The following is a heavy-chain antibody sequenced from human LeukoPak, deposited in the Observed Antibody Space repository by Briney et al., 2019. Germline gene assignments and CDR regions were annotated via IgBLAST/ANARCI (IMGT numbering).Heavy chain of an antibody. V-gene: IGHV4-31*03. D-gene: IGHD5-24*01. CDR1: GGSISSGGYY. J-gene: IGHJ6*02. CDR2: IYYSGNT. CDR3: ARDSSPLESGLDV. Sequence: SQTLSLTCTVSGGSISSGGYYWSWIRQHPGKGLEWIGYIYYSGNTNYNPSLKSRVTISIDTSKNQFPLGLSSVTAADTAVYYCARDSSPLESGLDVWGQGTTVIVSS.